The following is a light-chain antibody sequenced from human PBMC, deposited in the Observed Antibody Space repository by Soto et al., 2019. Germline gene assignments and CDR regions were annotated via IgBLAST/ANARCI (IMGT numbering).Light chain of an antibody. CDR3: QQYENLPT. CDR1: QNINNF. V-gene: IGKV1-33*01. Sequence: DIQLTQSPSSLSASVGDRVTITCQASQNINNFLNWYQQKPRRAPKLLIYASSNSEAGVPSRFRGSGSGTDFTFTISRLQPEDIATYYCQQYENLPTFGQRTRLE. CDR2: ASS. J-gene: IGKJ5*01.